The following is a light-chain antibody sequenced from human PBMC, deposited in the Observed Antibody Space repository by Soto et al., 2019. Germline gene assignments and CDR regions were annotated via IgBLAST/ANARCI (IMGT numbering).Light chain of an antibody. Sequence: QSVLTQPPSLSGTPGQTVTISCTGSRCNIGSSLVHWYQQVPGTAPKHLIYVNSQRPSGVPDRFSGSKSGTSASLVITGLRPEDEADYYCVAWDDSLSSRVFGAGTKVTVL. J-gene: IGLJ3*02. CDR2: VNS. CDR1: RCNIGSSL. V-gene: IGLV1-47*01. CDR3: VAWDDSLSSRV.